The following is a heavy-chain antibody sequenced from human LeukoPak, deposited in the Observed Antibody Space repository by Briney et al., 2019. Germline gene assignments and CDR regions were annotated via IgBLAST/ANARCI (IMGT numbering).Heavy chain of an antibody. D-gene: IGHD5-24*01. V-gene: IGHV4-61*02. CDR3: ASGDGYKDFDY. CDR2: IYTSGST. J-gene: IGHJ4*02. Sequence: SETLSLTCTVSGGSISSGSYYWSWIRQPAGKGLEWIGRIYTSGSTNYNPSLKSRVTISVDTSKNQFSLKLSSVTAADTAVYYCASGDGYKDFDYWGQGTLVTVSS. CDR1: GGSISSGSYY.